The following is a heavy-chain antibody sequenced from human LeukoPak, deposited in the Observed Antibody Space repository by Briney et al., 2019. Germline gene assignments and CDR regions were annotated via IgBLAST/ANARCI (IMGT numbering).Heavy chain of an antibody. J-gene: IGHJ6*04. CDR1: GFTFSSYG. V-gene: IGHV3-30*18. Sequence: GGSLRLSCAASGFTFSSYGMHWVRQAPGKGLEWVAATSYDGSDKYCADSVKGRFTISRDNSKNTLFLQMNSLRDEDTAVYYCAKGRDDMDVWGKGTTVTVSS. CDR2: TSYDGSDK. CDR3: AKGRDDMDV.